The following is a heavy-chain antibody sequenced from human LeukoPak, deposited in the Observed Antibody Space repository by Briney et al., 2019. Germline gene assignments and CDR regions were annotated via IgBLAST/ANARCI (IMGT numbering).Heavy chain of an antibody. D-gene: IGHD6-6*01. CDR3: AREPPGQSIAARPLDY. Sequence: GASVKVSCKASGGTFSSYAISRVRQAPGQGLEWMGGINPNSGGTNYAQKFQGRVTMTRDMSTSTVYMELSSLRSEDTAVYYCAREPPGQSIAARPLDYWGQGTLVTVSS. J-gene: IGHJ4*02. CDR2: INPNSGGT. V-gene: IGHV1-69*10. CDR1: GGTFSSYA.